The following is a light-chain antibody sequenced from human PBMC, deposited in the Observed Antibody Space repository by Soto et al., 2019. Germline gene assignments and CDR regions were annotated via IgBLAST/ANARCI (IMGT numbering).Light chain of an antibody. J-gene: IGKJ4*01. CDR3: QQYGRLPLS. CDR2: GAS. V-gene: IGKV3-20*01. Sequence: EILLTQSPGTLSLSPGDRATLSCRASQSLTSSFLAWYQQKPGQTPRLLIYGASIRATDIPDRFSGSGPGTDFTLTISRLEPEDFAVYFCQQYGRLPLSFGGGTKVDIK. CDR1: QSLTSSF.